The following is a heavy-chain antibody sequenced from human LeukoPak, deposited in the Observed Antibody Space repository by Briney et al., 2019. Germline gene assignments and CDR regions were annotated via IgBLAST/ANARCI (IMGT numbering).Heavy chain of an antibody. D-gene: IGHD6-19*01. J-gene: IGHJ4*02. CDR2: IIPMLSIA. V-gene: IGHV1-69*02. CDR3: ARGENRYTNGWEIDY. Sequence: AASVKVSCKASGGTFSSYSITWVRQAPGQGLEWMGRIIPMLSIANYAQKFQGRVTITADKSTSTAYMELSSLRSEDTAVYYCARGENRYTNGWEIDYWGQGTLVTVSS. CDR1: GGTFSSYS.